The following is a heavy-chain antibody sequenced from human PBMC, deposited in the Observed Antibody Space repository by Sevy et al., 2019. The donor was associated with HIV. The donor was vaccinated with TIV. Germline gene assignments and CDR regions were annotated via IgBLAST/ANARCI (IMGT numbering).Heavy chain of an antibody. Sequence: ASVKVSCKASGYTFTSYVMNWVRQAPGQGLEWMGWINTNTGNPTYDQGFTGRFVFSLDTSVSTAYLQISSLKAEDTAVYYCAIRTTFGVVSGAFDIWGQGTMVTVSS. D-gene: IGHD3-3*01. V-gene: IGHV7-4-1*02. CDR3: AIRTTFGVVSGAFDI. CDR1: GYTFTSYV. CDR2: INTNTGNP. J-gene: IGHJ3*02.